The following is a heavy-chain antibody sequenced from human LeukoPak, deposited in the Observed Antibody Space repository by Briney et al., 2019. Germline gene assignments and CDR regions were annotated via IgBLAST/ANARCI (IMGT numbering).Heavy chain of an antibody. D-gene: IGHD4-17*01. CDR1: GYTFTGYY. J-gene: IGHJ5*02. CDR3: ARGDYGESWFDP. CDR2: IYPNSGGT. Sequence: ASVKVSCKSSGYTFTGYYMHWVRQAPGQGLAWMGWIYPNSGGTNYAQKFQGGVTMTRDTSISTAYMELSRLKSDDTSVYYCARGDYGESWFDPWGQGTLVTVSS. V-gene: IGHV1-2*02.